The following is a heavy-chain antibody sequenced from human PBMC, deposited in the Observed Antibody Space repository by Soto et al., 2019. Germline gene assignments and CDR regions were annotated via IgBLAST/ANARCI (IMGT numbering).Heavy chain of an antibody. V-gene: IGHV1-46*01. CDR3: ARDTSGWSLNGLDV. Sequence: QVDLVQSGAEVKKPGASVTISCKASGSAITRYYIHWVRQAPGRGLEWMGIINPGGGSASYAQKFQDRVTIDTDTSTGTVYMDLRSLRTEDTAVYYCARDTSGWSLNGLDVWGQGTTINFSS. D-gene: IGHD6-19*01. CDR1: GSAITRYY. J-gene: IGHJ6*02. CDR2: INPGGGSA.